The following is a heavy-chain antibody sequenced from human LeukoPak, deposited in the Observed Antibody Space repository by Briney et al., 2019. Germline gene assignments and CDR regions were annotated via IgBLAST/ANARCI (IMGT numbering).Heavy chain of an antibody. D-gene: IGHD5-12*01. CDR2: IIPILGIA. CDR1: GGTFISYA. Sequence: ASVKVSCKASGGTFISYAISWVRQAPGQGLEWMGRIIPILGIANYAQKFQGRVTITADKSTSTAYMELSSLRSEDTAVYYCARVVSKYSGYDYFLDYWGQGTLVTVSS. V-gene: IGHV1-69*04. CDR3: ARVVSKYSGYDYFLDY. J-gene: IGHJ4*02.